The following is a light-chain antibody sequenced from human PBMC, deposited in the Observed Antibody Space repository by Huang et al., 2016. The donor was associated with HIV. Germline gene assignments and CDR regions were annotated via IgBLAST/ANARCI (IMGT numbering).Light chain of an antibody. J-gene: IGKJ1*01. CDR1: ESVSVT. CDR3: QQYNNWPPA. V-gene: IGKV3-15*01. CDR2: GAS. Sequence: EIVMTQSPATLSVSPGERATLSCRASESVSVTLAWYQQKPGQAPRLLISGASTRATGIPARFSGSGSGTEFTLTISSLQSEDFAVYYCQQYNNWPPAFGQGTKVEIK.